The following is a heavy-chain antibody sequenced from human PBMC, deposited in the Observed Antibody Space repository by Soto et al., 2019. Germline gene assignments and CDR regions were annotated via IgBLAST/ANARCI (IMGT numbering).Heavy chain of an antibody. D-gene: IGHD2-8*01. J-gene: IGHJ5*01. CDR1: GNSVSTNSAT. Sequence: SHTLSLPCAMSGNSVSTNSATLDFIKPSPSRGLEWLGRTYYRSKWYNDYAVSVKGRITINPDTSNKQLSLQLDSVAPDDTAVYYCVRLIGDSWLESWGQGTLVTVPQ. CDR2: TYYRSKWYN. V-gene: IGHV6-1*01. CDR3: VRLIGDSWLES.